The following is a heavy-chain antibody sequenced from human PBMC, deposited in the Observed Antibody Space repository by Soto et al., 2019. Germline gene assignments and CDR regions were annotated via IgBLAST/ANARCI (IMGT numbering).Heavy chain of an antibody. V-gene: IGHV4-59*08. CDR1: GGSISSYY. CDR2: IYYIGNT. Sequence: SETLSLTCTVFGGSISSYYWSWIRQAPGKGLEWIGYIYYIGNTNYNPSLKSRVTISVDTSKNQFSLKLSSVTAADTAIYYCARLGSSGWLGGWFDPWGQGTLVTVSS. J-gene: IGHJ5*02. CDR3: ARLGSSGWLGGWFDP. D-gene: IGHD6-19*01.